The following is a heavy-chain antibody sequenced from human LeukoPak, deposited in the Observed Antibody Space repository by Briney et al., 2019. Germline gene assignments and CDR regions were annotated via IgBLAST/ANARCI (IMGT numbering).Heavy chain of an antibody. CDR1: GGSISSYY. CDR2: IYYSGST. Sequence: PSETLSLTCTVSGGSISSYYWSWIRQPPGKGLEWIGYIYYSGSTNYNPSLKSRVTISLDTSKNQFSLKPSSVTAADTAVYYCARAPPGGYFDPAGFDYWGQGTLVTVSS. D-gene: IGHD3-9*01. V-gene: IGHV4-59*01. J-gene: IGHJ4*02. CDR3: ARAPPGGYFDPAGFDY.